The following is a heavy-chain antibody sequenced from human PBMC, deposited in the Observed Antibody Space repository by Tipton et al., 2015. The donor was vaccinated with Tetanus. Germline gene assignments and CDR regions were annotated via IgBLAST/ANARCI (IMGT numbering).Heavy chain of an antibody. J-gene: IGHJ4*02. Sequence: QSGAEVKKPGASVKVSCKASGYTFTSYGISWVRQAPGQGLEWMGWISAYNGNTNYAQKLQGRVTMTTDTSTSTAYMELRSLRSDDTAVYYCASFSGGGDWAYYFDYWGQGTLVTVSS. CDR2: ISAYNGNT. V-gene: IGHV1-18*01. D-gene: IGHD2-21*02. CDR3: ASFSGGGDWAYYFDY. CDR1: GYTFTSYG.